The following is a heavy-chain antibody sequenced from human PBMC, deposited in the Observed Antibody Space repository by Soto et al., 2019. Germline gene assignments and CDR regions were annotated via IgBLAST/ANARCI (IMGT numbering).Heavy chain of an antibody. D-gene: IGHD3-22*01. CDR3: ARDYYYDSSGRPGYFDL. CDR2: ISSSSSTI. V-gene: IGHV3-48*02. Sequence: GGSLRLSCAASGFTFSSYSMNWVRHAPGKGLEWVSYISSSSSTIYYADSVKGRFTISRDNAKNSLYLQMNSLRDEDTAVYYCARDYYYDSSGRPGYFDLWGRGTLVTVYS. J-gene: IGHJ2*01. CDR1: GFTFSSYS.